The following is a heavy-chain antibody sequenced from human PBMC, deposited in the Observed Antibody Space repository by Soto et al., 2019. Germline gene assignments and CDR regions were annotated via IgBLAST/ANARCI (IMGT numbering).Heavy chain of an antibody. J-gene: IGHJ4*02. CDR3: ARETSSSDY. CDR2: IYYSGST. V-gene: IGHV4-30-4*01. Sequence: PSETLSLTCTVSGGSSSSGDYSWSWIRQPPGKGLEWIGYIYYSGSTYYNPSLKSRVTISVDTSKNQFSLKLSSVTAADTAVYYCARETSSSDYWGQGTLVTVSS. CDR1: GGSSSSGDYS. D-gene: IGHD2-2*01.